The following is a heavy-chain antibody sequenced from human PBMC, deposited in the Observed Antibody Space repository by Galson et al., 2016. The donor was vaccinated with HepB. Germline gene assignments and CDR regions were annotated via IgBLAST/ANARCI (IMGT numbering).Heavy chain of an antibody. CDR1: GFTFSSYA. CDR3: ARGNYYDINGNFEY. J-gene: IGHJ4*02. D-gene: IGHD3-22*01. V-gene: IGHV3-23*01. CDR2: ISGSGGGT. Sequence: SLRLSCAASGFTFSSYAMTWVRQAPGKGLEWVSGISGSGGGTYYADSVEGRFTISRDSSRDTLSLYMTNLRTEDTALYYCARGNYYDINGNFEYWGQGILVTVSS.